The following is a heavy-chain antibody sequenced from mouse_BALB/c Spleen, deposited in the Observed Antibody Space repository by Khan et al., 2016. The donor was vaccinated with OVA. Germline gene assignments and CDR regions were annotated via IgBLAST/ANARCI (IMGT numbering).Heavy chain of an antibody. V-gene: IGHV3-2*02. CDR1: GYSITSGYG. CDR3: ARTARIKY. Sequence: EVQLQESGPGLVKPSQSLSLTCTVTGYSITSGYGWNWIRQFSGNKLEWMGYISYSGSTNYNPSLKSRISITRDTSKNQFFLQLNSVTTEDTATNYWARTARIKYWGQGTTLTVSS. D-gene: IGHD1-2*01. J-gene: IGHJ2*01. CDR2: ISYSGST.